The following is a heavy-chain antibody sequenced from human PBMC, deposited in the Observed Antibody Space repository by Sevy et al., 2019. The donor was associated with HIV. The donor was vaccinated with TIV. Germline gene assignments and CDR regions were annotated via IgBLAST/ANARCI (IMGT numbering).Heavy chain of an antibody. J-gene: IGHJ6*02. CDR3: AKVLARGVAVAGSAWGMDV. D-gene: IGHD6-19*01. V-gene: IGHV3-23*01. CDR1: GFTFSNYA. CDR2: ISGSGGTT. Sequence: GGSLRLSRAASGFTFSNYAMNWVRQAPGKGLEWVSAISGSGGTTYDADSVKGRFTISRDKSQNTLYLQMNSLRAEDTAVYYCAKVLARGVAVAGSAWGMDVWGQGTTVTVSS.